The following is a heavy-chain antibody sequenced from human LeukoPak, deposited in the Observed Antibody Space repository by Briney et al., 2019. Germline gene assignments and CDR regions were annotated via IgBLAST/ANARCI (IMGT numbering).Heavy chain of an antibody. CDR3: ATLEPRA. Sequence: GGSLRLSCAASGFTFNNAWMTWVRQAPGKGLEWVDRLKSRSDGGTTDYAAPVKGRFIISRDDSKNTPSLQMTSLKTEDTGVYYCATLEPRAWGQGTLVTVSP. V-gene: IGHV3-15*01. CDR2: LKSRSDGGTT. J-gene: IGHJ5*02. CDR1: GFTFNNAW.